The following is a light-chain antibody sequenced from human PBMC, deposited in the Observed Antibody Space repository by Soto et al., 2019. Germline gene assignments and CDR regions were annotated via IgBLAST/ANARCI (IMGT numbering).Light chain of an antibody. CDR1: SSSIGTNS. V-gene: IGLV1-47*01. J-gene: IGLJ1*01. Sequence: QSVLTQPPSASGTPGQRVTISCSGSSSSIGTNSVYWYQQLPGTAPKLLIYRNNQRPSGVPDRFSGSKSGTSASLAISGLQSEDEADYYCASWDGSRSGYVFGTGTKLTVL. CDR2: RNN. CDR3: ASWDGSRSGYV.